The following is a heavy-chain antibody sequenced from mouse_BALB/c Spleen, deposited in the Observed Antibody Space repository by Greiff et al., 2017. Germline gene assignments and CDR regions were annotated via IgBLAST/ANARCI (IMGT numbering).Heavy chain of an antibody. Sequence: EVMLVESGGGLVKPGGSLKLSCAASGFTFSSYAMSWVRQTPEKRLEWVASISSGGSTYYPDSVKGRFTISRDNARNILYLQMSSLRSEDTAMYYCASYDYDEEGAMDYWGQGTSVTVSS. CDR1: GFTFSSYA. D-gene: IGHD2-4*01. V-gene: IGHV5-6-5*01. CDR3: ASYDYDEEGAMDY. CDR2: ISSGGST. J-gene: IGHJ4*01.